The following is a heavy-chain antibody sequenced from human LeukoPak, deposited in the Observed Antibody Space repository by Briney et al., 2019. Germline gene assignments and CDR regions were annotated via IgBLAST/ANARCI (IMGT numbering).Heavy chain of an antibody. CDR1: AYTFTSYN. V-gene: IGHV1-8*01. J-gene: IGHJ5*02. CDR3: ARDGSGSYYDRGWFDP. D-gene: IGHD3-10*01. CDR2: MNPNSGNT. Sequence: ASVRVSCKASAYTFTSYNINWVRQATGQGLEWMGWMNPNSGNTGYAQKFQGRVTMTRNTSISTAYMELSSLTSEDTAVYYCARDGSGSYYDRGWFDPWGQGTLVTVSS.